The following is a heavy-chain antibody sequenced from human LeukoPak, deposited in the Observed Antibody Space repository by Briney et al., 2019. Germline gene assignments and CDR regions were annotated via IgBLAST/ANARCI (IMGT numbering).Heavy chain of an antibody. CDR2: IYYSGST. J-gene: IGHJ4*02. V-gene: IGHV4-38-2*01. D-gene: IGHD2-2*02. CDR1: GYSISSGYY. Sequence: PSETLSLTCAVSGYSISSGYYWGWIRQPPGKGLEWIGSIYYSGSTYYNPSLKSRVTISVDTSKNQFSLKLSSVTAADTAVYYCASSTKPAAIYFDYWGQGTLVTVSS. CDR3: ASSTKPAAIYFDY.